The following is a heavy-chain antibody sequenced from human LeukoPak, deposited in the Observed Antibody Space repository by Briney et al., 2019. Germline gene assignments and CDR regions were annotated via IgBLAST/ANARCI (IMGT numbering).Heavy chain of an antibody. CDR2: ISSSSSYI. D-gene: IGHD3-3*01. Sequence: PGGSLRLSCAASGFTFSSYSMNWVRQAPGKGLEWVSSISSSSSYIYYADSVKGRFTISRDNSKNTLYLQMNSLRAEDTAVYYCARGPLLRFDYYYGMDVWGQGTTVTVSS. J-gene: IGHJ6*02. CDR1: GFTFSSYS. V-gene: IGHV3-21*04. CDR3: ARGPLLRFDYYYGMDV.